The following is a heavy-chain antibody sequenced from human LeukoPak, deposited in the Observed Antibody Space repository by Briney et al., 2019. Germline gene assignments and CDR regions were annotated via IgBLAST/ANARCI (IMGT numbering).Heavy chain of an antibody. Sequence: GGSLRLSCAVSGFAVCSNYMSWVRQAPGKGLEWVSVIYRDAKTYYADSVKGRFTISRDISKNTLFLQMTSLRAEDTALYYCAKLKGWYGEGYFDYWGQGTLVTVSS. CDR2: IYRDAKT. V-gene: IGHV3-53*01. J-gene: IGHJ4*02. CDR3: AKLKGWYGEGYFDY. D-gene: IGHD3-10*01. CDR1: GFAVCSNY.